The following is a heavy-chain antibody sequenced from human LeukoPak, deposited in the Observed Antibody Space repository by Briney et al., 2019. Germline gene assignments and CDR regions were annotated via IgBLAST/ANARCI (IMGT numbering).Heavy chain of an antibody. CDR1: GFTFSSYS. Sequence: GGSLRLSCSASGFTFSSYSMNWVRQAPGKGLEWVSSISSSSSYIYYADSVKGRFTISRDNAKNSLYRQMNSLRAEDTAVYYCASEFGYYVSSVPLDYWGQGALVTVSS. V-gene: IGHV3-21*01. D-gene: IGHD3-22*01. CDR3: ASEFGYYVSSVPLDY. CDR2: ISSSSSYI. J-gene: IGHJ4*02.